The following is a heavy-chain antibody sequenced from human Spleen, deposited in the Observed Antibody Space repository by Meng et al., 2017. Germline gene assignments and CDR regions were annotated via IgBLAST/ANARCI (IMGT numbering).Heavy chain of an antibody. J-gene: IGHJ4*02. CDR1: GFTFMHYA. V-gene: IGHV3-23*01. CDR3: VVGAAYFDY. CDR2: VSGNGGST. D-gene: IGHD1-26*01. Sequence: GESLKISCAASGFTFMHYAMSWVRQAPGRGLEWVSVVSGNGGSTYYTDSVKGRFAISRDNSKNTLYLQMNSLRAEDTAVYFCVVGAAYFDYWGQGTLVTVSS.